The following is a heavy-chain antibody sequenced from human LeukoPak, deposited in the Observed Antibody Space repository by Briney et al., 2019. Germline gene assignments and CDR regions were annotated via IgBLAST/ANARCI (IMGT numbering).Heavy chain of an antibody. Sequence: PGGSLRLSCAASGFTFSSYAMSWVRQAPGKGLEWVSTIRDSGGSTYYTDSVKGRFTISRDNSKNTQYLQMNSLRAEDTAVYYCARDRYYDFWSGYYIIANYYYYGMDVWGQGTTVTVSS. CDR2: IRDSGGST. CDR3: ARDRYYDFWSGYYIIANYYYYGMDV. V-gene: IGHV3-23*01. D-gene: IGHD3-3*01. J-gene: IGHJ6*02. CDR1: GFTFSSYA.